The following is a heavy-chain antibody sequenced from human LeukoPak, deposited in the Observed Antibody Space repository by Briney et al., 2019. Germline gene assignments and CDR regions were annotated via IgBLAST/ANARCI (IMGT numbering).Heavy chain of an antibody. D-gene: IGHD3-9*01. CDR2: IYTSGST. CDR3: ARDLVRGILTGYNWFDP. J-gene: IGHJ5*02. V-gene: IGHV4-4*07. CDR1: GGSISSYY. Sequence: PSETLSLTCTVSGGSISSYYWSWIRQPAGKGLEWIGRIYTSGSTNYNPSLKSRVTMSVDTSKNQFSLKLSSVTAADTAVYYCARDLVRGILTGYNWFDPWGQGTLVTVSS.